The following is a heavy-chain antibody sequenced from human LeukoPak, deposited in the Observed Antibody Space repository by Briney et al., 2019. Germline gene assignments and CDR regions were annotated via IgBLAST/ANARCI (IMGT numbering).Heavy chain of an antibody. CDR3: ASVPAATSWYAFDI. J-gene: IGHJ3*02. Sequence: SETLSLTCAVYGGSFSDYYWSWIRQPPGKGLEWIGEINHSGSTNYNPSLKCRVTISVDTSKNQFSPRLTSVTAADTAVYYCASVPAATSWYAFDIWGQGKMVIVSS. CDR1: GGSFSDYY. V-gene: IGHV4-34*01. CDR2: INHSGST. D-gene: IGHD2-2*01.